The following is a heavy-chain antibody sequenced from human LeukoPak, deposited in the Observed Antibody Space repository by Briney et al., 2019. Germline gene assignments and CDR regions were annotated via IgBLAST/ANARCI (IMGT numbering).Heavy chain of an antibody. Sequence: SETLSLTCTVSGGSISSGGYYWSWLRQHPGKGLEWIGYIYYSGSTYYNPSLKSRVTISVDTSKNQFSLKLSSVTAADTAVYYCARDPAAGTNWFDPWGQGTLVTVSS. J-gene: IGHJ5*02. D-gene: IGHD1/OR15-1a*01. V-gene: IGHV4-31*03. CDR2: IYYSGST. CDR1: GGSISSGGYY. CDR3: ARDPAAGTNWFDP.